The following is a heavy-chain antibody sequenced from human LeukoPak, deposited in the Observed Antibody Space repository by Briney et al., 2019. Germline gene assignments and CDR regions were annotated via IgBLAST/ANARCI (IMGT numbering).Heavy chain of an antibody. Sequence: GASVKVSCKASGYTFTGYYMHWVRQATGQGLEWMGWMNANSGNTGYAQKFQGRVTMTRSTSISTAYMELSSLRSDDTAVYYCARGASRSFDYWGQGTLVTVSS. J-gene: IGHJ4*02. CDR2: MNANSGNT. V-gene: IGHV1-8*02. CDR1: GYTFTGYY. CDR3: ARGASRSFDY.